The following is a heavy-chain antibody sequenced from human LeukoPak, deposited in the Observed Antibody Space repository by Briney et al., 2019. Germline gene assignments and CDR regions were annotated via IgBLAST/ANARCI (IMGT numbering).Heavy chain of an antibody. J-gene: IGHJ6*03. CDR2: ISGSGGST. Sequence: GGSLRLSCAASGFIFSSHGMNWVRQAPGKGLEWVSVISGSGGSTYYADSVKGRFTISRDNSKNTLFLQMNSLRAEDTAVYYCERAEWSSNYYYMDVWGKGTTVTVSS. CDR1: GFIFSSHG. V-gene: IGHV3-23*01. CDR3: ERAEWSSNYYYMDV. D-gene: IGHD3-3*01.